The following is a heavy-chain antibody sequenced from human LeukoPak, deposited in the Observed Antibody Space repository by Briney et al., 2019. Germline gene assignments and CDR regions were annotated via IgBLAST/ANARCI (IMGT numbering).Heavy chain of an antibody. CDR2: ISYDGSNK. CDR1: GFTFSSYA. V-gene: IGHV3-30*04. J-gene: IGHJ4*02. CDR3: ARESPTVAGPPSSAPDY. D-gene: IGHD6-19*01. Sequence: GGSLRLSCAASGFTFSSYAMSWVRQAPGKGLEWVAVISYDGSNKYYADSVKGRFTISRDNSKNTLYLQMNSLRAEDTAVYYCARESPTVAGPPSSAPDYWGQGTLVTVSS.